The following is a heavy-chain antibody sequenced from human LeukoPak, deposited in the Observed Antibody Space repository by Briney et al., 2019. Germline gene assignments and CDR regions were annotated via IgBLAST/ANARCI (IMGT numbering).Heavy chain of an antibody. Sequence: SSVRVSCKASGYTFTGYYIHWLRQAPGQGLEWMGWINPNSGDTNSAQKLQGRVTMTRDTSINTAYMDLNRLTSDDTAVYYCARDGTIDIWGQGTMVTVSS. CDR1: GYTFTGYY. CDR3: ARDGTIDI. J-gene: IGHJ3*02. CDR2: INPNSGDT. V-gene: IGHV1-2*02.